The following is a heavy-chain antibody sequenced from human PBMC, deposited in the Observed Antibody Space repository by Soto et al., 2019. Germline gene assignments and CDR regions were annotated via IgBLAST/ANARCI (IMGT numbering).Heavy chain of an antibody. CDR2: ISFSGDNT. Sequence: EVQLLQSGGGSVQPGGSLRLSCVASGFTFSGYAMSWVRQAPGKGLEWVSTISFSGDNTYYADSVKGRFTISRDSYQNTLFLQMTSLRIEDTALYYCVREGLRATTKGPYFDYWGQGTLVTVSS. V-gene: IGHV3-23*01. CDR1: GFTFSGYA. CDR3: VREGLRATTKGPYFDY. D-gene: IGHD1-26*01. J-gene: IGHJ4*02.